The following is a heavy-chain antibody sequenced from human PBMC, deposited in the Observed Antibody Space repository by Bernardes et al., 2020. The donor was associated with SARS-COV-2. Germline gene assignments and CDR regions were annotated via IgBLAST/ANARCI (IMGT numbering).Heavy chain of an antibody. Sequence: ASVKVSCKASGYTFTSYYMHWVRQAPGQGLEWMGIINPSGGSTSYAQKFQGRVTMTRDTSTSTVYMELSSLRSEDTAVYYCARGGGYCSGGSCYRVAYYFDYWGQGTLVTVSS. CDR2: INPSGGST. CDR3: ARGGGYCSGGSCYRVAYYFDY. V-gene: IGHV1-46*01. CDR1: GYTFTSYY. J-gene: IGHJ4*02. D-gene: IGHD2-15*01.